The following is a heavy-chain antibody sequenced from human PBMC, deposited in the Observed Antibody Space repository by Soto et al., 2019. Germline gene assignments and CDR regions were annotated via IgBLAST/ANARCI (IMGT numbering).Heavy chain of an antibody. J-gene: IGHJ6*02. Sequence: PSETLSLTCTVSGGSISSYYWSWIRQPPGKGLEWIGYIYYSGSTNYNPSLKSRVTISVDTSKNQFSLKLSSVTAADTAVYYCASWVDYSSSSGHYYYYGMDVWGQGTTVTVSS. CDR3: ASWVDYSSSSGHYYYYGMDV. D-gene: IGHD6-6*01. V-gene: IGHV4-59*12. CDR1: GGSISSYY. CDR2: IYYSGST.